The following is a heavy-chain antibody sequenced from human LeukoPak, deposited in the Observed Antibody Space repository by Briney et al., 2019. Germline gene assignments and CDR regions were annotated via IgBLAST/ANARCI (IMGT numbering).Heavy chain of an antibody. J-gene: IGHJ4*02. Sequence: ASVKVSCKASGYTFSSYAMQWVRQAPGQRLEWMGWINAGNGDTKYAQKFQGRVTITRGTSASTAYMDLSSLRSEDTAVYYCAIHCTGGSCSRSYYFDYWGQGTLATVSS. D-gene: IGHD2-15*01. V-gene: IGHV1-3*01. CDR2: INAGNGDT. CDR1: GYTFSSYA. CDR3: AIHCTGGSCSRSYYFDY.